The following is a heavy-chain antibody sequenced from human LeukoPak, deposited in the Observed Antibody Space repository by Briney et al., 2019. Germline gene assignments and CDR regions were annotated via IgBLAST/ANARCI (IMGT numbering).Heavy chain of an antibody. CDR2: ISPGGSST. CDR1: GFSFSDQW. V-gene: IGHV3-74*01. D-gene: IGHD3-3*01. J-gene: IGHJ4*02. CDR3: VRGTALWRGVDY. Sequence: PGGSLRLSCSASGFSFSDQWMHWVRQAPGKGLVWVSRISPGGSSTAYADSVKGRFTTSRDNAKNTLYLEMSSLRDEDSAVYFCVRGTALWRGVDYWGQGTLVTVSS.